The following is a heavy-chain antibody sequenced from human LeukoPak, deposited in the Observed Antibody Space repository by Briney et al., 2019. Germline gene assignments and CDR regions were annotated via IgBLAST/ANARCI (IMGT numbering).Heavy chain of an antibody. Sequence: PGGSLRLSCVTSGFTFLNYAVHWVRQAPGKGLEWVAVMSYDGNNNYYADSVEGRFTLSRVSSKSTLYLQMDSLRPEDTAVYYCTREWGTAADYWGQGTLVTVSS. V-gene: IGHV3-30-3*01. CDR1: GFTFLNYA. J-gene: IGHJ4*02. CDR2: MSYDGNNN. CDR3: TREWGTAADY. D-gene: IGHD6-13*01.